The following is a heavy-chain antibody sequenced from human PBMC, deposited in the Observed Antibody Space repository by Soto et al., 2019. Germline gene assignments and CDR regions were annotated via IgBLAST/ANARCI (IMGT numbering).Heavy chain of an antibody. D-gene: IGHD3-10*02. CDR2: ITETSAFL. CDR1: GFVFSDFQ. J-gene: IGHJ4*02. V-gene: IGHV3-21*01. CDR3: ARDNLAVQGAFDH. Sequence: GGSLRLSCAASGFVFSDFQLNWVRQAPGRGLEWLASITETSAFLFYADSIKGRFTISRDNPKNFLFLQMDSLGPEDTAVYYCARDNLAVQGAFDHWGQGALVPAPQ.